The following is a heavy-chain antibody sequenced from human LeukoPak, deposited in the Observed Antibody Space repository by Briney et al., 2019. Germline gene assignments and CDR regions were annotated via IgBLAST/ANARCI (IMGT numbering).Heavy chain of an antibody. V-gene: IGHV3-23*01. Sequence: GGSLRPSCAASGFTFNSFAMSWVRQAPGKGLERVSVISGSGGSTYYADSVKGRFTISRDNSKNTLYLQMNSLRVEDTAVYYCANESPFLDYWGQGTLVTVSS. CDR1: GFTFNSFA. CDR3: ANESPFLDY. J-gene: IGHJ4*02. CDR2: ISGSGGST.